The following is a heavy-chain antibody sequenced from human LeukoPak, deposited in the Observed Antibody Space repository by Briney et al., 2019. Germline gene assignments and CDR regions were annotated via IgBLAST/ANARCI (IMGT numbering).Heavy chain of an antibody. Sequence: GASVKVSCKASGYTFTSYGISWVRQAPGQGLEWMGWTSAYNGNTNYAQKLQGRVTMTTDTSTSTAYMELRSLRSDDTAVYYCARAPGYSSGWYGRGDYWGQGTLVTVSS. J-gene: IGHJ4*02. V-gene: IGHV1-18*04. CDR1: GYTFTSYG. D-gene: IGHD6-19*01. CDR2: TSAYNGNT. CDR3: ARAPGYSSGWYGRGDY.